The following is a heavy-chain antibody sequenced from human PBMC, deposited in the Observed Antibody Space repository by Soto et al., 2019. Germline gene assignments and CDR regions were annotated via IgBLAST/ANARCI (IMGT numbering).Heavy chain of an antibody. V-gene: IGHV1-2*04. J-gene: IGHJ6*02. CDR3: AREENYDFWSGYYSYYGMDV. CDR2: INPNSGGT. D-gene: IGHD3-3*01. Sequence: ASVKVSCKASGYTFTGYYMHWVRQAPGQGLEWMGWINPNSGGTNYAQKFQGWVTMTRDTSISTAYMELSRLRSDDTAVYYCAREENYDFWSGYYSYYGMDVWGQGTMVTV. CDR1: GYTFTGYY.